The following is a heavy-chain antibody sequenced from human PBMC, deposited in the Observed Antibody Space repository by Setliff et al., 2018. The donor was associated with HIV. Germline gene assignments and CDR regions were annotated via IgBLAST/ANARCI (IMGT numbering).Heavy chain of an antibody. Sequence: SETLSLTCTVSSYSITSGRFWGWIRQPPGMGLEWIGSIYDSGTTYYNPSLQSRVTISIDTSKNQFSLNLTSVTAADTAVYFCATRVYYYDSNKVLREEGFDPWGQGTLVTVSS. CDR2: IYDSGTT. D-gene: IGHD3-22*01. J-gene: IGHJ5*02. V-gene: IGHV4-38-2*02. CDR1: SYSITSGRF. CDR3: ATRVYYYDSNKVLREEGFDP.